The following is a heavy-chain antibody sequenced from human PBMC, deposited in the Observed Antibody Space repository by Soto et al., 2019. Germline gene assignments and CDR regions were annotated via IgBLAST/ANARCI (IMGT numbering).Heavy chain of an antibody. D-gene: IGHD4-17*01. CDR3: ARDSATVTTSFDY. CDR2: INSDGSST. Sequence: GSLRLSCAASGFIFNSYWMHWVRQAPGKGLVWVSRINSDGSSTNYADSVKGRFTISRDNAKNTLYLQMNSLRAEDTAVYYCARDSATVTTSFDYWGQGTLVTVSS. V-gene: IGHV3-74*01. J-gene: IGHJ4*02. CDR1: GFIFNSYW.